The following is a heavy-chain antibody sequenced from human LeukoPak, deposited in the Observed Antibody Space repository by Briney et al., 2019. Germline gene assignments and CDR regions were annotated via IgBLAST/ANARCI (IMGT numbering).Heavy chain of an antibody. CDR1: GGSFSGYY. CDR3: ARGPGVWGSYRPFDY. V-gene: IGHV4-34*01. CDR2: INHSGST. Sequence: PSETLSLTCAVYGGSFSGYYWSWIRQPPGKGLEWIGEINHSGSTNYNPSLKRRVTISVDTSKNQFSLKLSSVTAADTAVYYCARGPGVWGSYRPFDYWGQGTLVTVSS. J-gene: IGHJ4*02. D-gene: IGHD3-16*02.